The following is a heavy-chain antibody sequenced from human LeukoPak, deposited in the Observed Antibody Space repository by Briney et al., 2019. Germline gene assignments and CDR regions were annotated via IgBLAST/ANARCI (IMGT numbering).Heavy chain of an antibody. CDR2: INPNSGGT. J-gene: IGHJ4*02. D-gene: IGHD6-13*01. CDR3: ARAIAAAGPALGY. CDR1: GYTFTAYY. V-gene: IGHV1-2*02. Sequence: RASVKVSCKASGYTFTAYYMHWVRQAPGQGLEWMGWINPNSGGTNYAQKFQGRVTMTRDTSISTAYMELSRLRSDDTAVYYCARAIAAAGPALGYWGQGTLVTVSS.